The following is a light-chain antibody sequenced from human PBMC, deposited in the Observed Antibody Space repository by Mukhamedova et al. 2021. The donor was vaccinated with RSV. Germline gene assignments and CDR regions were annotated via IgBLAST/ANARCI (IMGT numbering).Light chain of an antibody. J-gene: IGLJ2*01. Sequence: ISCTGTSSDIGGYKYVSWYQQYPGKAPKLMIYEVSNRPSGVSNRFSGSKSGNTASLTISGLQAEDEADYYCSSYTSSPTHVVFGG. CDR1: SSDIGGYKY. V-gene: IGLV2-14*01. CDR2: EVS. CDR3: SSYTSSPTHVV.